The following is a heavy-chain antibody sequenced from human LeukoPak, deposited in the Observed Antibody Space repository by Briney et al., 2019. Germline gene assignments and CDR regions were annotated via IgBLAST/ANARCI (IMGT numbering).Heavy chain of an antibody. J-gene: IGHJ6*04. V-gene: IGHV1-69*06. CDR2: IIPIFGTA. CDR3: ARGVVAATHYYYYGMDV. D-gene: IGHD2-15*01. CDR1: GGTFISYA. Sequence: GSSVKVSCKASGGTFISYAISWVRQAPGQGLEWMGGIIPIFGTANYAQKFQGRVTITADKSTSTAYMELSSLRSEDTAVYYCARGVVAATHYYYYGMDVWGEGTTVTVSS.